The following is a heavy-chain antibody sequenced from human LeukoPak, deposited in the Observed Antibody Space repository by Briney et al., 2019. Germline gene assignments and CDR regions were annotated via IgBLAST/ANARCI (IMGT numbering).Heavy chain of an antibody. CDR3: ARRWATSDYYNVLEP. CDR1: GDSISSHF. D-gene: IGHD3-22*01. CDR2: IYYRGST. V-gene: IGHV4-59*11. Sequence: SETLSLTCTVSGDSISSHFCTWVRQPPGKGLEFIGYIYYRGSTYYNTSLKGRVAISVDTSKNQFSLNLTSVTTADTAMYYCARRWATSDYYNVLEPLGQGTLVTVSS. J-gene: IGHJ5*02.